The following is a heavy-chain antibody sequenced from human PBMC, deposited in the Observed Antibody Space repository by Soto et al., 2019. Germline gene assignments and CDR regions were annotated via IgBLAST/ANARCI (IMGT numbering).Heavy chain of an antibody. CDR1: GGSISSSNW. D-gene: IGHD5-18*01. V-gene: IGHV4-4*02. J-gene: IGHJ6*02. CDR2: IYHSGST. Sequence: QVQLQESGPGLVKPSGTLSLTCAVSGGSISSSNWWSWVRQPPGKGLEWIGEIYHSGSTNYNPSLKSRVTISVDKAKNQFSLKLSSVTAADTAVYYCARDRWDTAMVLDVNGMDVWGQGTTVTVSS. CDR3: ARDRWDTAMVLDVNGMDV.